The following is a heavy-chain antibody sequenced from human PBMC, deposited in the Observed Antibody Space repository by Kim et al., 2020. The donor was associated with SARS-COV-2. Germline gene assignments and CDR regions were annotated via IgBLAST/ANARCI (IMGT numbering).Heavy chain of an antibody. CDR2: ST. D-gene: IGHD4-17*01. V-gene: IGHV4-39*01. CDR3: TRHYGSNSDY. J-gene: IGHJ4*02. Sequence: STHYNPYLKSRVTMSVDTSKNQFSLKLTSVTAADTALYYCTRHYGSNSDYWGQGTLVTVSS.